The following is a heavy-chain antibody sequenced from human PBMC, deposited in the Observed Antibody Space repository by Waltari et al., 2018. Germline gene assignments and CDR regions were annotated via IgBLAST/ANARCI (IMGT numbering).Heavy chain of an antibody. CDR3: ARDRGVSRGDI. J-gene: IGHJ3*02. Sequence: EVQLVESGGGLVKPGGSLRLSCAASGFTFSSYSMTCVRQAPGKGLAWVSSISSRSIYIYCADSVKGRFTITRDNAKNSLYLQMNSLRAEDTAVYYCARDRGVSRGDIWGQGTMVTVSS. V-gene: IGHV3-21*01. CDR1: GFTFSSYS. D-gene: IGHD1-26*01. CDR2: ISSRSIYI.